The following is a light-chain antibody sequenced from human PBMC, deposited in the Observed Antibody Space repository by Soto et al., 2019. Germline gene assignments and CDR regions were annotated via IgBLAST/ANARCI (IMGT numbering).Light chain of an antibody. V-gene: IGKV1-33*01. J-gene: IGKJ5*01. CDR2: DAS. CDR3: QQYENLPT. Sequence: DIQMTQSPSSLSASVGDRITITCRASQTISSYLNWYQQKPGRAPKLLIYDASNLEAGVPSRFRGSGSGTDFTFTISRLQPEDIATYYCQQYENLPTFGQGTRLEIK. CDR1: QTISSY.